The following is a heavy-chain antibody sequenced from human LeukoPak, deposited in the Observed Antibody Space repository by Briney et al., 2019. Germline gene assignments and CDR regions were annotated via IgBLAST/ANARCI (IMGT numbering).Heavy chain of an antibody. V-gene: IGHV4-34*01. CDR3: ASEVIRYCSSTSCYEADY. D-gene: IGHD2-2*01. J-gene: IGHJ4*02. Sequence: PSETLSLTCAVYGGSSSGYYWSWIRQPPGKGLEWIGEINHSGSTNYNPSLKSRVTISVDTSKNQFSLKLSSVTAADTAVYYCASEVIRYCSSTSCYEADYWGQGTLVTVSS. CDR2: INHSGST. CDR1: GGSSSGYY.